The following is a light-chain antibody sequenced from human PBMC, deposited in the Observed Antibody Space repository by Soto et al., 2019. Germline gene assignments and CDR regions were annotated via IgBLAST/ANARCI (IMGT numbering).Light chain of an antibody. J-gene: IGKJ5*01. CDR2: AAF. CDR1: QSISSW. Sequence: DIQMTQSPSTLSASVGDRLTINCRASQSISSWLAWFQQTPGKATKLLICAAFSLPSGVPSRFSGSGSGTHVTLTISSLQPEDGATDDGQQANTFPLTFGQGTRLEIK. V-gene: IGKV1-12*01. CDR3: QQANTFPLT.